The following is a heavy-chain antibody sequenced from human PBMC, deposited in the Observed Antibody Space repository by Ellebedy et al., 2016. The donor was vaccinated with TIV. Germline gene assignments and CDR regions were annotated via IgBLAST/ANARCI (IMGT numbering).Heavy chain of an antibody. J-gene: IGHJ4*02. D-gene: IGHD6-13*01. CDR1: GFTFSSYA. Sequence: GESLKISCAASGFTFSSYAMHWVRQAPGKGLGSVSGISNDGGNTYYAESVKGRFSISRDSSKNTLYLQMSSLRAEDTAVYYCVKDPRGSSWGPYFFDYWGQGTLVTVSS. V-gene: IGHV3-64D*06. CDR3: VKDPRGSSWGPYFFDY. CDR2: ISNDGGNT.